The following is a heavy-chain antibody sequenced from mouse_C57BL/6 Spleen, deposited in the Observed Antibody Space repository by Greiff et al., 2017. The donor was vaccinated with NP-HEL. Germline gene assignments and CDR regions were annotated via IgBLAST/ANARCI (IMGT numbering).Heavy chain of an antibody. Sequence: EVNLVESGGGLVKPGGSLKLSCAASGFTFSDYGMHWVRQAPEKGLEWVAYISSGSSTIYYADTVKGRFTISRDNAKNTLFLQMTSLRSEDTAMYYCARRYDYDGGYYYAMDYWGQGTSVTVSS. CDR1: GFTFSDYG. V-gene: IGHV5-17*01. CDR2: ISSGSSTI. J-gene: IGHJ4*01. D-gene: IGHD2-4*01. CDR3: ARRYDYDGGYYYAMDY.